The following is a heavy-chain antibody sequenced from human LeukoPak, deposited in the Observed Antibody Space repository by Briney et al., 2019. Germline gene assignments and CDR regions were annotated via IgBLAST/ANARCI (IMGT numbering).Heavy chain of an antibody. CDR3: ARQTRRTAMEDRRIDY. D-gene: IGHD1-1*01. J-gene: IGHJ4*02. Sequence: SVKVSCKASGGTFSSYAISWVRQAPGQGLEWMGGIIPIFGTANYAQKFQGRVTITADESTSTAYMELSSLRSEDTAVYYCARQTRRTAMEDRRIDYWGQGTLVIVSS. V-gene: IGHV1-69*13. CDR2: IIPIFGTA. CDR1: GGTFSSYA.